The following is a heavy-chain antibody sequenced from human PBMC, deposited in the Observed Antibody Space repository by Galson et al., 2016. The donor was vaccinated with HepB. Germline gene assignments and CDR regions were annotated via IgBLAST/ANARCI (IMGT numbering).Heavy chain of an antibody. J-gene: IGHJ6*03. CDR1: GYSFSNYW. CDR3: AGQGEVGCRGFFYYYKDV. V-gene: IGHV5-10-1*01. D-gene: IGHD3-10*01. CDR2: IDPSDCYT. Sequence: QSGAAVKKPGQSLRISCEVSGYSFSNYWISLVRQMPGKGLEWMARIDPSDCYTNYRPSFHGHVTVSVDKTTSTAYLQWNSLKASDTAIYYCAGQGEVGCRGFFYYYKDVWGKGTTVTGSS.